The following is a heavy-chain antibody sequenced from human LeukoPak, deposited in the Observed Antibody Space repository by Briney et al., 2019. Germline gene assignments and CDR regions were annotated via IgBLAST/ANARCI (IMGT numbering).Heavy chain of an antibody. D-gene: IGHD5-24*01. CDR3: AGTRDGTIDY. V-gene: IGHV6-1*01. CDR1: GDSVSSNSAA. Sequence: SQTPSLTCAISGDSVSSNSAAWDWIGQSPSRGLEWLGRTYYRSKWYNDYAVSLKSRITINPDTSKNQFSLQLNSVTPEDTAVYYCAGTRDGTIDYWGQGTLVTVSS. J-gene: IGHJ4*02. CDR2: TYYRSKWYN.